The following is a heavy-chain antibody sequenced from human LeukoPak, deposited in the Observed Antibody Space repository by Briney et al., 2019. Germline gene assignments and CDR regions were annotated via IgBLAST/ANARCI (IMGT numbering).Heavy chain of an antibody. CDR3: ARGSVWDTAMVIPEIDY. J-gene: IGHJ4*02. V-gene: IGHV3-30*04. CDR1: GFTFSSYA. CDR2: ISYDGSNK. D-gene: IGHD5-18*01. Sequence: GGSLRLSCAASGFTFSSYAMHWVRQAPGKGLEWVAVISYDGSNKYYADSVKGRFTISRDNSKNTLYLQMNSLRAEDTAVYYCARGSVWDTAMVIPEIDYWGQGTLVTVSS.